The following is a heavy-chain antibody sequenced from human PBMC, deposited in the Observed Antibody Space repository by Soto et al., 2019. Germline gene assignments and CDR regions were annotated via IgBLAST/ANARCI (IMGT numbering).Heavy chain of an antibody. J-gene: IGHJ4*02. D-gene: IGHD1-26*01. Sequence: PSETLSLTCTVSGGSISNYYWSWIRQPPGKGLEWIGYIYYSGSTNYNPSLKSRVSISVDTSKYQFSLKLSSVTAADTAVYYCARRYGGNFDFWGQGTLVTVS. CDR2: IYYSGST. V-gene: IGHV4-59*01. CDR1: GGSISNYY. CDR3: ARRYGGNFDF.